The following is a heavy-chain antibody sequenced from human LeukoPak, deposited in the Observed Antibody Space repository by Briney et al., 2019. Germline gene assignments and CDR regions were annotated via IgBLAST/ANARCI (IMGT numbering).Heavy chain of an antibody. D-gene: IGHD3-22*01. J-gene: IGHJ4*02. CDR3: ARGYYYDSSGYYGPFDY. V-gene: IGHV1-69*05. CDR2: IIPIFGTA. CDR1: GGTFSSYA. Sequence: GSSVTVSCKASGGTFSSYAISWARQAPGQGLEWMGGIIPIFGTANYAQKFQGRVTITTDESTSTAYMELSSLRSEDTAVYYCARGYYYDSSGYYGPFDYWGQGTLVTVSS.